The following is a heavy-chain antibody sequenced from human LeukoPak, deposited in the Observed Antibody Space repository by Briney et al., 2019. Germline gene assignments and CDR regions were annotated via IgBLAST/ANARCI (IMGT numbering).Heavy chain of an antibody. J-gene: IGHJ6*02. Sequence: GGSLRLPCAVSGFTLSDHYMDWVRQAPGKGPEWVGRTRDKANGYTTEYAASVKGRFTISRDDSKNSLCLQMDNLVTEDTAVYHCVREEVAIFGVTGLDVWGQGTTVTVSS. D-gene: IGHD3-3*01. CDR1: GFTLSDHY. V-gene: IGHV3-72*01. CDR3: VREEVAIFGVTGLDV. CDR2: TRDKANGYTT.